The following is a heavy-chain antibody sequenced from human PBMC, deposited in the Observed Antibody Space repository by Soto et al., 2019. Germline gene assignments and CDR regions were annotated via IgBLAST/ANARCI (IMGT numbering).Heavy chain of an antibody. J-gene: IGHJ4*02. CDR1: GGTFSSYA. D-gene: IGHD3-22*01. CDR2: IIPIFGTA. V-gene: IGHV1-69*01. CDR3: ARDPNPYYYDSSGYYYLLDY. Sequence: QVQLVQSGAEVKKPGSSVKVSCKASGGTFSSYAISWVRQAPGQGLEWMGGIIPIFGTANYAQKFQGRVTITADESTSTAYMELSSLRSEDTAVYYCARDPNPYYYDSSGYYYLLDYWGQGTLVTVSS.